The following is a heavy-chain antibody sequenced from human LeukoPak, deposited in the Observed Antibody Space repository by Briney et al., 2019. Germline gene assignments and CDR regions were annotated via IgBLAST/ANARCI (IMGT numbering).Heavy chain of an antibody. J-gene: IGHJ5*02. CDR1: GGTFSSYA. CDR3: ARVFREYSYGNAWFDP. Sequence: GASVKVSCKASGGTFSSYAISWVRQAPGQGLEWMGRIIPIFGTANYAQKFQGRVTITTYESTSTAYMELSSLRSEDTAVYYCARVFREYSYGNAWFDPWGQGTLVTVSS. CDR2: IIPIFGTA. V-gene: IGHV1-69*05. D-gene: IGHD5-18*01.